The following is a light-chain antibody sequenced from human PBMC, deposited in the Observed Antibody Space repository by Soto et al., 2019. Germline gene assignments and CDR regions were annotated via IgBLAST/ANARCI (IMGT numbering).Light chain of an antibody. CDR3: CSYARSATSV. CDR2: EAT. J-gene: IGLJ2*01. V-gene: IGLV2-23*01. CDR1: SSDVGSYNL. Sequence: QSALTQPASVSGSPGQSITISCSGTSSDVGSYNLVSWYQQHPGKAPKLMIYEATKRPSGVSNRFSGSKSGNTASMTISVLHAEDEADYYCCSYARSATSVFGGGTKVTVL.